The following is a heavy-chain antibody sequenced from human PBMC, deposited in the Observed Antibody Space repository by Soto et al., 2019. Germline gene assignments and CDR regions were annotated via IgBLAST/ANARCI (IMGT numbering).Heavy chain of an antibody. J-gene: IGHJ3*01. CDR2: IGGSTSRT. Sequence: EVQLLESGGGLVQPGGSLRVSCIGSGFIFRNYAMTWVRQAPGKGLEWVSTIGGSTSRTDYADSVKGRFTVSRDNSKNTLFLQMNSLRDEDTALYYCSIDPNGDHFGAFDFWGRGTMVTVSS. CDR1: GFIFRNYA. D-gene: IGHD4-17*01. V-gene: IGHV3-23*01. CDR3: SIDPNGDHFGAFDF.